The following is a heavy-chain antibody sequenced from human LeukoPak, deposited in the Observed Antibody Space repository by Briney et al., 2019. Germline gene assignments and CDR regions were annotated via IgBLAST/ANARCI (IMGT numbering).Heavy chain of an antibody. CDR3: ARSTYSSTYNWFDP. CDR2: INHSGST. D-gene: IGHD6-13*01. Sequence: TSETLSLTCAVYGGSFSGYYWSWIRQPPGKGLEWIGEINHSGSTNYNPSLKSRVTISADTSKNQFSLKLSSVTAADTAVYYCARSTYSSTYNWFDPWGQGTLVTVSS. V-gene: IGHV4-34*01. CDR1: GGSFSGYY. J-gene: IGHJ5*02.